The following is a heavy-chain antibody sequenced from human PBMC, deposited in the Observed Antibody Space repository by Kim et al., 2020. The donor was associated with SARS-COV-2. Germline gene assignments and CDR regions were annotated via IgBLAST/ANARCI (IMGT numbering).Heavy chain of an antibody. D-gene: IGHD3-22*01. CDR2: IKQDGSEK. Sequence: GGSLRLSCAASGFTFSSYWMSWVRQAPGKGLEWVANIKQDGSEKYYVDSVKGRFTISRDNAKNSLYLQMNSLRAEDTAVYYCARVTYYYDSSGYYLTYYYYGMEVWGQGTTVTVSS. CDR3: ARVTYYYDSSGYYLTYYYYGMEV. V-gene: IGHV3-7*03. J-gene: IGHJ6*02. CDR1: GFTFSSYW.